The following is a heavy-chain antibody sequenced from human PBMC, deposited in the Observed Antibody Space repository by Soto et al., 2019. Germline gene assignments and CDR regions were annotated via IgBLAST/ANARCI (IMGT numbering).Heavy chain of an antibody. V-gene: IGHV1-69*13. CDR3: ASAPYDYGDSPNYYYGMDV. D-gene: IGHD4-17*01. Sequence: ASVKVSCKASGGTFSSYAISWVRQAPGQGLEWMGGIIPIFGTANYAQKFQGRVTITADESTSTAYMELSSLRSEDTAVYYCASAPYDYGDSPNYYYGMDVWGQGTTVTVSS. CDR1: GGTFSSYA. CDR2: IIPIFGTA. J-gene: IGHJ6*02.